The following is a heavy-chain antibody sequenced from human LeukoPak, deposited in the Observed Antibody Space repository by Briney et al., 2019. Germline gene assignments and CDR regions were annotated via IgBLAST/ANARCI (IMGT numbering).Heavy chain of an antibody. CDR2: ISPDGSAR. CDR1: GFAFATYW. J-gene: IGHJ4*02. CDR3: AGWGGGVNH. D-gene: IGHD3-16*01. V-gene: IGHV3-7*01. Sequence: GGSLRLSCSASGFAFATYWINWVRQAPGKGLEWVANISPDGSARYFDAVRGRFTTSRDNAKNSLSMEMNSLRAEDTAVYYCAGWGGGVNHWGQGTLVTVSS.